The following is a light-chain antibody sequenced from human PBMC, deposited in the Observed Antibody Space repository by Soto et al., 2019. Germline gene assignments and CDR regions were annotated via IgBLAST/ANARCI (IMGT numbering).Light chain of an antibody. J-gene: IGLJ1*01. CDR2: EDN. V-gene: IGLV6-57*03. Sequence: NFMLTQPHSVSESPGKTVTISCTRSSGSIASNYVQWYQQRPGSAPTTVIYEDNQRPSGDPDRFSGSIDSSSNSASLTISGLKTEDEADYYCQSYDSSNYVFGTGTKLTVL. CDR1: SGSIASNY. CDR3: QSYDSSNYV.